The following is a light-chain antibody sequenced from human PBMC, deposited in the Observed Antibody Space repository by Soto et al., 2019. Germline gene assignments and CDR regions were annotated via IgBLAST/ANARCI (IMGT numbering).Light chain of an antibody. Sequence: EIVLTQSLATLSLSPGERAALSCRASQCVSSYLAWYQQKPGQAPRRLIYDASKRATGIPARFSGSGSGTDFTLTISSLEPEDFAVYFCQQRSNWPSTFGGGTKVEI. J-gene: IGKJ4*01. CDR2: DAS. CDR3: QQRSNWPST. V-gene: IGKV3-11*01. CDR1: QCVSSY.